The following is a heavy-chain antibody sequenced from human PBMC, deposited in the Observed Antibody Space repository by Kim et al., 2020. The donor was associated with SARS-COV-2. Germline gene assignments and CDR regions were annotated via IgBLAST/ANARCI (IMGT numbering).Heavy chain of an antibody. V-gene: IGHV3-23*01. J-gene: IGHJ4*02. Sequence: DSVQGSFTISKDKYKNTLYLQMNSLRAEDTAVYYCAKSPVLWFGGYYFDFWGQGTLVTVSS. D-gene: IGHD3-10*01. CDR3: AKSPVLWFGGYYFDF.